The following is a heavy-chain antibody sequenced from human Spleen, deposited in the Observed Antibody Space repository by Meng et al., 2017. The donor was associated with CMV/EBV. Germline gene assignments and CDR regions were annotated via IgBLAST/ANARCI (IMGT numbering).Heavy chain of an antibody. J-gene: IGHJ6*02. CDR2: INPSGGST. CDR3: ARVEEEGSSSWYYYYYYYGMDV. Sequence: ASVKVSCKASGYTFTSYYMHWVRQAPGQGLEWMGIINPSGGSTSYAQKFQGRVTMTRDTSTSTVYMELSSLRSEDTAVYYCARVEEEGSSSWYYYYYYYGMDVWGQGTTVTVSS. CDR1: GYTFTSYY. D-gene: IGHD6-13*01. V-gene: IGHV1-46*01.